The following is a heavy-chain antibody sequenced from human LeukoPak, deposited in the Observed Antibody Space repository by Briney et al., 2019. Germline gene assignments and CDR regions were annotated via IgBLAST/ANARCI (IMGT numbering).Heavy chain of an antibody. CDR3: ARDPFYYGSGSYYLDC. CDR1: GFTFSSYG. V-gene: IGHV3-33*01. Sequence: PGGSLRLSCAASGFTFSSYGMHLVRQASGKGLEWVAIIWYDGGNKYYADSVRGRFTISRDNSKNTLYLQMNSLRAEDTAVYYCARDPFYYGSGSYYLDCWGQGTLVTVSS. J-gene: IGHJ4*02. D-gene: IGHD3-10*01. CDR2: IWYDGGNK.